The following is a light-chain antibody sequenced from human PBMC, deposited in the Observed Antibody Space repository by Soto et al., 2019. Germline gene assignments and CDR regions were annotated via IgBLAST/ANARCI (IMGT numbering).Light chain of an antibody. CDR3: QQGYSTPLT. J-gene: IGKJ4*01. CDR2: AAS. CDR1: QSISTY. V-gene: IGKV1-39*01. Sequence: DIQMTQSPSSLSASVGDRVTITCRASQSISTYLNWYQQKPGKAPKLLIYAASSLQSGVPSRFSGSGSGTDFTLTVSSLRPEDFATYFCQQGYSTPLTFGGGTKVEIK.